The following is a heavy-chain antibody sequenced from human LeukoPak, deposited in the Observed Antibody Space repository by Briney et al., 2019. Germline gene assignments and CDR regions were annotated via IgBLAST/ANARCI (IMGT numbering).Heavy chain of an antibody. CDR2: ISGSGGSS. CDR3: AKDTTWIQLWLN. V-gene: IGHV3-23*01. D-gene: IGHD5-18*01. J-gene: IGHJ4*02. CDR1: GFTFSTYA. Sequence: GGSLRLSCAASGFTFSTYAMSWVRQAPGKGLQWVSAISGSGGSSYYADSVKGRFTISRDNSKNTLSLQMNSLRAEDTAVYYCAKDTTWIQLWLNWGQGTLVTVSS.